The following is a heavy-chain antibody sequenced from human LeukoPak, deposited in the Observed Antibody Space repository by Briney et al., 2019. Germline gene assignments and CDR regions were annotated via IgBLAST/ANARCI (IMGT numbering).Heavy chain of an antibody. CDR2: IYYSGST. CDR1: GGSISSGDYY. Sequence: SSETLSLTCTVSGGSISSGDYYWSWIRQPPGKGLEWIGYIYYSGSTYYNQSLKSRITISVDTSKNQFSLKLSSVTAADTAVYYCASTTVTTFAVLGYWGQGTLVTVSS. J-gene: IGHJ4*02. V-gene: IGHV4-30-4*08. D-gene: IGHD4-11*01. CDR3: ASTTVTTFAVLGY.